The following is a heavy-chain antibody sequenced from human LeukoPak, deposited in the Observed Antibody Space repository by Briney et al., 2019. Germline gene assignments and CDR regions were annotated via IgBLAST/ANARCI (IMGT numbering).Heavy chain of an antibody. CDR3: ARDRRYYYDSSGYYDAFDI. J-gene: IGHJ3*02. V-gene: IGHV4-34*01. D-gene: IGHD3-22*01. Sequence: SETLSLTCAVYGGSFSGYYWSWIRQPPGKGLEWIGEINHSGSTNYNPSLKSRVTISVDTSKNQFSLKLSSVTAADTAVYYCARDRRYYYDSSGYYDAFDIWGQGTMVTVSS. CDR1: GGSFSGYY. CDR2: INHSGST.